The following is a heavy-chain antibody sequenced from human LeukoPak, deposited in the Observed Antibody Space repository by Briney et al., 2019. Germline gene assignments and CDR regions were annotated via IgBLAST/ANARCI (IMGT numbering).Heavy chain of an antibody. CDR1: GGSISTYY. J-gene: IGHJ6*03. Sequence: SETLSLTCTVSGGSISTYYWSWIRQPPGKGLEWIGSIYHSGSTYYNPSLKSRVTISVDTSKNQFSLKLSSVTAADTAVYYCARALGVATITGYYYYMDVWGKGTTVTVSS. V-gene: IGHV4-38-2*02. CDR3: ARALGVATITGYYYYMDV. CDR2: IYHSGST. D-gene: IGHD5-12*01.